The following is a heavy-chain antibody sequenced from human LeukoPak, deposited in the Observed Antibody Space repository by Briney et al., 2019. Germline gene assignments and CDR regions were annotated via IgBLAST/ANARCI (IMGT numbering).Heavy chain of an antibody. CDR2: ISGSGGST. CDR3: AKDYCSSTSCYTNWFDP. CDR1: GFTFSSYA. Sequence: GGSLRLSCAASGFTFSSYAMSWVRQAPGKGLEWVSAISGSGGSTYYADSVKGRFTISRDNSKNTLYLQMNSLRAEDTAVYYCAKDYCSSTSCYTNWFDPWGQGTLVTVSS. D-gene: IGHD2-2*02. V-gene: IGHV3-23*01. J-gene: IGHJ5*02.